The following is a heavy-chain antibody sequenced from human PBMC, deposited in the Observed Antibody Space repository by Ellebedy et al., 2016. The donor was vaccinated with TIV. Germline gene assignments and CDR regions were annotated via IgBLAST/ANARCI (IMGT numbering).Heavy chain of an antibody. J-gene: IGHJ3*02. CDR3: ARYCSGGSCYSHALDI. CDR2: ISSSGSTI. V-gene: IGHV3-11*01. CDR1: GFTFSDYY. D-gene: IGHD2-15*01. Sequence: LGGSLRLSCAASGFTFSDYYMSWIRQAPGKGLEWGSYISSSGSTIYYADSVKGRFTISRDNAKNSLYLQMNSLRAEDTAVYYCARYCSGGSCYSHALDIWGQGTMVTVSS.